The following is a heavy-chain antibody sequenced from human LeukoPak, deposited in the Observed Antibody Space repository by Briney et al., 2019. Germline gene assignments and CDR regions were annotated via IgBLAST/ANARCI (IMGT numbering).Heavy chain of an antibody. CDR3: ASGDGYFGMVV. CDR2: NYTSGST. V-gene: IGHV4-61*02. Sequence: SQTLSLTCTVSGGSISSGNYYWSWIRQPGGKGLVWISRNYTSGSTDYNPSLQTRVTITSDTSKQQFFLNLSSVTAADTAVYCCASGDGYFGMVVWGEGTTVTVSS. D-gene: IGHD2-21*01. CDR1: GGSISSGNYY. J-gene: IGHJ6*01.